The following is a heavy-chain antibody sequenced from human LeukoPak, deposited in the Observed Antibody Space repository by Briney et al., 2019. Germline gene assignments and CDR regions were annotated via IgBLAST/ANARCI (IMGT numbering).Heavy chain of an antibody. J-gene: IGHJ4*02. Sequence: GGSLRLSCAASGFTFDDYAMHWVRQAPGKGLEWVSLISWDGGSTYYADSVKGRFTISRDNSKNSLYLQMNSLRAEDTALYYCAKAAYCGGDCYPEEYYFDYWGQGTMVTVSS. CDR2: ISWDGGST. D-gene: IGHD2-21*02. CDR1: GFTFDDYA. CDR3: AKAAYCGGDCYPEEYYFDY. V-gene: IGHV3-43D*04.